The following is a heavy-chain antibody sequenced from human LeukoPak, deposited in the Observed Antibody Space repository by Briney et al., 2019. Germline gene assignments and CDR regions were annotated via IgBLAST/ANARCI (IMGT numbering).Heavy chain of an antibody. Sequence: GGSLRLSCAASGFTFDDYAIHWVRQAPGKGLEWVSLISGDGGSTYYADSVKGRFSISRDNSKNSLYLQMNSLRTEDTALYYCAKDIGGSYYRGLDYWGQGTLVTVSS. J-gene: IGHJ4*02. CDR1: GFTFDDYA. D-gene: IGHD1-26*01. CDR2: ISGDGGST. CDR3: AKDIGGSYYRGLDY. V-gene: IGHV3-43*02.